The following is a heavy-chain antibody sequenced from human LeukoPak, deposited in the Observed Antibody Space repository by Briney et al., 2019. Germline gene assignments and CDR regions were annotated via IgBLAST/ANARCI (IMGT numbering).Heavy chain of an antibody. CDR1: GFTFSNYA. CDR3: AKALRAAHGTTPGDY. CDR2: IRGNGGNT. Sequence: GGSLRLSCAASGFTFSNYAMTWVRQAPGKGLEWVSSIRGNGGNTYYADSVKGRFTNFRDNSKNTLYLQMNSLRVEDTAIYYCAKALRAAHGTTPGDYWGQGTLVTVSS. V-gene: IGHV3-23*01. D-gene: IGHD6-13*01. J-gene: IGHJ4*02.